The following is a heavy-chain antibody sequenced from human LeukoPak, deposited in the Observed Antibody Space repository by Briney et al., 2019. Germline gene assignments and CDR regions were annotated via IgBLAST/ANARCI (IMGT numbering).Heavy chain of an antibody. V-gene: IGHV3-30-3*01. J-gene: IGHJ4*02. CDR3: ARVRSGWIDY. D-gene: IGHD6-19*01. Sequence: PGGSLRLSCAASGFTFSNYAMSWVRQAPGKGLEWVAVISYDGSNKYYADSVKGRFTISRDNSKNTLYLQMNSLRAEDTAVYYCARVRSGWIDYWGQGTLVTVSS. CDR2: ISYDGSNK. CDR1: GFTFSNYA.